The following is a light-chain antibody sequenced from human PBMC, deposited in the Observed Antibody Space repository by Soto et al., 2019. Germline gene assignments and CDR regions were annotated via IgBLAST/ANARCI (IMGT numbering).Light chain of an antibody. J-gene: IGLJ2*01. CDR3: CSYGGSSTFV. CDR1: SSDVGSYNL. V-gene: IGLV2-23*03. CDR2: EGS. Sequence: QAVVTQPASVSGSLGQSITIPCTGSSSDVGSYNLVSWYQQHPGKAPKLMVYEGSKRPSGVSNRFSGSKSGKTASLTISGLQGEDEADYYCCSYGGSSTFVFGGGTKLTVL.